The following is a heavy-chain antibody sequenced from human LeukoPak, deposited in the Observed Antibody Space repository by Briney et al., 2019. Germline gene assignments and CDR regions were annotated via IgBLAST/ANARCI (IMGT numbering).Heavy chain of an antibody. Sequence: ASVKVSCKASGYSFTNYYMHWVRQAPGQGLEWMGWINTNTGNPTYAQGFTGRFVFSLDTSVSTAYLQISSLKAEDTAVYYCARDLNWSPRGPWGQGTLVTVSS. V-gene: IGHV7-4-1*02. D-gene: IGHD1-1*01. CDR2: INTNTGNP. CDR3: ARDLNWSPRGP. J-gene: IGHJ5*02. CDR1: GYSFTNYY.